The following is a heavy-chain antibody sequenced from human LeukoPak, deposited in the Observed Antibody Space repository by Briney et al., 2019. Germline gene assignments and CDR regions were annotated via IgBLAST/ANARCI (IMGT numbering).Heavy chain of an antibody. CDR1: GGSISSSSYY. J-gene: IGHJ4*02. CDR3: AGRGTGTTPYFDY. Sequence: PSETLSLTCTVSGGSISSSSYYWAWIRQPPGKGLEWIGSIYYSGSTYYNPSLKSRVTISVDTSKNQFSLKLSSVTAADTAVYFCAGRGTGTTPYFDYWGQGTLVTVSS. V-gene: IGHV4-39*01. CDR2: IYYSGST. D-gene: IGHD1-7*01.